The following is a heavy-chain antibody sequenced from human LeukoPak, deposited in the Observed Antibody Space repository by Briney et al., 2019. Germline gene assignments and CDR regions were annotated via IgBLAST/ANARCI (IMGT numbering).Heavy chain of an antibody. CDR1: GGTFSSYA. D-gene: IGHD6-13*01. CDR2: TIPIFGTA. V-gene: IGHV1-69*06. J-gene: IGHJ3*02. CDR3: ASDPGGSSSWFRPFFDI. Sequence: SVKVSCKASGGTFSSYAISWVRQAPGQGLEWMGGTIPIFGTANYAQKFQGRVTITADKSTSTAYMELSSLRSEDTAVYYCASDPGGSSSWFRPFFDIWGQGTMVTVSS.